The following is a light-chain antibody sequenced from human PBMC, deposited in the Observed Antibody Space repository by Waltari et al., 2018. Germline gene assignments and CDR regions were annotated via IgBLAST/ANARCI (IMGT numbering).Light chain of an antibody. CDR2: DAS. CDR3: QKYGTLPGT. V-gene: IGKV3-20*01. CDR1: GSVRRT. Sequence: EIVLTQSPGPLSLSPGEGATLSCRARGSVRRTLAWYQQKPGQASRLVIYDASSRATGISGRFSGSGCGTDVSLASTRLEAEDLAVYYCQKYGTLPGTFGQGTKVEVK. J-gene: IGKJ1*01.